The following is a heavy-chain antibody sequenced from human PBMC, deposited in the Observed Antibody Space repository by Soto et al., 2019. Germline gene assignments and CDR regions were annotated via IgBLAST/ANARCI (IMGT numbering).Heavy chain of an antibody. CDR3: AREYYSGSSYGVGGY. D-gene: IGHD6-13*01. Sequence: PGGSLRLSCAGSGFTFSTYSMSWVRQAPGKGLEWFSYISSSSSTIYYADSVKGRFTISRDNAKNSMYLQMSSLRDEDTAVYYCAREYYSGSSYGVGGYWGQGTLVTVSS. J-gene: IGHJ4*02. V-gene: IGHV3-48*02. CDR1: GFTFSTYS. CDR2: ISSSSSTI.